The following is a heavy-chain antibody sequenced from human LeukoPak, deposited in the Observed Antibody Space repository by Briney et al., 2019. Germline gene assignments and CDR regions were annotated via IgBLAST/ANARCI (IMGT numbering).Heavy chain of an antibody. J-gene: IGHJ3*02. V-gene: IGHV3-33*06. CDR1: GFAFRSYG. D-gene: IGHD5-24*01. CDR3: AKDRRDGYLGDAFDI. Sequence: VGSLRLSCAASGFAFRSYGMHWVRQAPGKGLEWVSVIWHDGSNKYYADSLKGRFTISGDNSKNTLYLDMNSLRAEDTAVYYCAKDRRDGYLGDAFDIWGQGTPVTVSS. CDR2: IWHDGSNK.